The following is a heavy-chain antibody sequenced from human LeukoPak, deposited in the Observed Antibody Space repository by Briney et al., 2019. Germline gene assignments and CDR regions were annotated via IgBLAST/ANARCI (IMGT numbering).Heavy chain of an antibody. CDR2: IKPNSGDT. Sequence: ASVSVSCKASGYSSTDYYIYRVRQAPGQGLEWMGWIKPNSGDTNYVQKFEGRVTITRDTSISTAYMELSSLRSDDTAVYYCATKKYSGSFYAFWAQGTLVTVSS. D-gene: IGHD1-26*01. CDR1: GYSSTDYY. V-gene: IGHV1-2*02. CDR3: ATKKYSGSFYAF. J-gene: IGHJ4*02.